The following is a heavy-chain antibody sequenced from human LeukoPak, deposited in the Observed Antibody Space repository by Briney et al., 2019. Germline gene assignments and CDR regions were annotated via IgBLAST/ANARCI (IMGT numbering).Heavy chain of an antibody. V-gene: IGHV3-21*01. Sequence: GGSLRLSCAASGFTFSSYSMNWVRQAPGKGLEWVSSISGSSTYIDYADSVKGRFTISRDNAKNALYLQMDSPGAEDTAVYYCARDHSSGRYFDFWGQGTLVTVSS. CDR1: GFTFSSYS. D-gene: IGHD3-22*01. CDR3: ARDHSSGRYFDF. J-gene: IGHJ4*02. CDR2: ISGSSTYI.